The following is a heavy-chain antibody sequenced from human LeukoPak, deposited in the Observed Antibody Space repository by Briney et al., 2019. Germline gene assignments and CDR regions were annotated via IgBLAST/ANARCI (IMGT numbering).Heavy chain of an antibody. J-gene: IGHJ5*02. V-gene: IGHV4-39*01. D-gene: IGHD3-3*01. CDR1: GGSITSRSYF. Sequence: SETLSLTCTVSGGSITSRSYFWGWIRQPPGKGLEWIGTIYYSGNTYYNPSLKSRVTISVDASKNQFSLKMSSVTAADTAVYYCARHVGGKADYDPPYWFDPWGQGTLVTVSS. CDR2: IYYSGNT. CDR3: ARHVGGKADYDPPYWFDP.